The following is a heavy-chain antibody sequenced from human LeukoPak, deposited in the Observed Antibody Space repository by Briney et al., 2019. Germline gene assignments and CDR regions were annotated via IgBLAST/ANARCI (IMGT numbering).Heavy chain of an antibody. CDR1: GYTFTGYY. CDR2: INPNSGGT. Sequence: ASVKVSCKASGYTFTGYYMHWLRQAPGQGLEWMGWINPNSGGTNYAQKFQGRVTITRDTSISTAYMELSRLRSDDTAVYYCARDFDRYYDSSGQWGQGTLVTVSS. V-gene: IGHV1-2*02. CDR3: ARDFDRYYDSSGQ. J-gene: IGHJ4*02. D-gene: IGHD3-22*01.